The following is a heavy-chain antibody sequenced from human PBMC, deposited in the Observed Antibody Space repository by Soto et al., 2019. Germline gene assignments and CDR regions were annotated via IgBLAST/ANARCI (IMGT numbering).Heavy chain of an antibody. CDR2: IYPFYSDT. Sequence: GESLKISCKGSGYTFPSYWIFWVRQMPVKGLEFMGIIYPFYSDTRYSPSFQGHVTISSYNSISTSYLQWSSLKASDTAMYYCAPPALTYYDDSGPYDY. V-gene: IGHV5-51*01. CDR1: GYTFPSYW. J-gene: IGHJ4*01. CDR3: APPALTYYDDSGPYDY. D-gene: IGHD3-22*01.